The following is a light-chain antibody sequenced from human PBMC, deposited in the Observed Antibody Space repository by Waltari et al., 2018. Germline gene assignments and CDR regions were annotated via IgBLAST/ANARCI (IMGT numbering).Light chain of an antibody. Sequence: ELVLTQSPGTLSLSPGERATLTSRASASVGGSFAGYQQRPGQAPRLLIYGASNRGPGIPDWFSGSGSGTEFSLTISRLEPEDFAVYYCQHYVRLPATFGQGTKVEIK. V-gene: IGKV3-20*01. CDR1: ASVGGS. J-gene: IGKJ1*01. CDR3: QHYVRLPAT. CDR2: GAS.